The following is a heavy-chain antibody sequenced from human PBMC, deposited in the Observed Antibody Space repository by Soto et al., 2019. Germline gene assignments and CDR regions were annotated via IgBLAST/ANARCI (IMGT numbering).Heavy chain of an antibody. CDR2: ISGSGDYT. CDR1: GFTFSTSG. D-gene: IGHD4-17*01. J-gene: IGHJ3*02. V-gene: IGHV3-23*01. Sequence: EVQLLESGGGLVQPGGSLRLSCAASGFTFSTSGMSWVRRAPGKGLEWVSSISGSGDYTNYADSVKGRFTISRDNSKNTLYLQINSLTAEDTAVYYCANHGGFDIWGQGTMVAVSS. CDR3: ANHGGFDI.